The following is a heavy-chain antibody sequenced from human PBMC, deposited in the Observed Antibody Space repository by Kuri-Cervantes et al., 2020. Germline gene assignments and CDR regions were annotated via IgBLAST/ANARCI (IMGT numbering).Heavy chain of an antibody. CDR1: GFTFSSYG. J-gene: IGHJ4*02. V-gene: IGHV3-30*18. D-gene: IGHD5-12*01. Sequence: GGSLRLSCAASGFTFSSYGMHWVRQAPGKGLEWVALISYDGSNKYYADSVKGRFTISGDNSKNTLYLQMNSLRAEDTAVYYCAKGPMRGYSGYPKQGYFDYWGQGTLVTVSS. CDR3: AKGPMRGYSGYPKQGYFDY. CDR2: ISYDGSNK.